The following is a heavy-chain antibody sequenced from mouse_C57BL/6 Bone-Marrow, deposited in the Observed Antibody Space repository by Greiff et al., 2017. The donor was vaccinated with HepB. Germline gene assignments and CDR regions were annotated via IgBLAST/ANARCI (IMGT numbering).Heavy chain of an antibody. CDR2: ISSGGSYT. J-gene: IGHJ3*01. V-gene: IGHV5-6*02. Sequence: EVKLVESGGDLVKPGGSLKLSCAASGFTFSSYGMSWVRQTPDKRLEWVATISSGGSYTYYPDSVKGRFTISRDNAKNTLYLQMSSLKSEDTAMYYCASSSPWFAYWGQGTLVTVSA. CDR3: ASSSPWFAY. D-gene: IGHD1-1*01. CDR1: GFTFSSYG.